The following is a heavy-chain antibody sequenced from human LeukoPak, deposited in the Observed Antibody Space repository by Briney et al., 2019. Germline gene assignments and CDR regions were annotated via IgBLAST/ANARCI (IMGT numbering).Heavy chain of an antibody. CDR3: ARAYSSGWTDY. Sequence: GGSLRLSCAASGFTFSSYSMNWVRQAPGKGLEWISSISSSSSYKYYADSVKGRFTISRDNAKNSLYLQKNSLRAEDTAVYYCARAYSSGWTDYWGQGTLVTVSS. V-gene: IGHV3-21*01. J-gene: IGHJ4*02. D-gene: IGHD6-19*01. CDR2: ISSSSSYK. CDR1: GFTFSSYS.